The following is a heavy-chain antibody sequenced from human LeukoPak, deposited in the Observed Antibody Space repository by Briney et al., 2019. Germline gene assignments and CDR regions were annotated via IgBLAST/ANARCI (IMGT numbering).Heavy chain of an antibody. CDR1: GGSISSGGSY. D-gene: IGHD5-12*01. Sequence: SETLSLTCTVSGGSISSGGSYWTWIRQHPGKGLEWIGYISYSGSTYYNPSLKSRVTISVDTSKNQFSLKLSSVTAADTAVYYCARTSGYDSPMNFHFDYWGQGTLVTVSS. CDR2: ISYSGST. J-gene: IGHJ4*02. CDR3: ARTSGYDSPMNFHFDY. V-gene: IGHV4-31*03.